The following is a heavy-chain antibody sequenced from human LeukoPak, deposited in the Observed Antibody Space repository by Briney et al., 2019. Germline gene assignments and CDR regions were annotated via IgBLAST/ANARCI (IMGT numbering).Heavy chain of an antibody. Sequence: PGGSLRLSCAASGFTFTSYAMTWVRQAPGKGLEWVTVIRGSGKFPTYADSVKGRFTISRDNAKNTLYLQMNSLEAEDTAMYCCAKNANFYDSSGFYGWGQGTLVTVFS. D-gene: IGHD3-22*01. CDR2: IRGSGKFP. V-gene: IGHV3-23*01. CDR1: GFTFTSYA. J-gene: IGHJ4*02. CDR3: AKNANFYDSSGFYG.